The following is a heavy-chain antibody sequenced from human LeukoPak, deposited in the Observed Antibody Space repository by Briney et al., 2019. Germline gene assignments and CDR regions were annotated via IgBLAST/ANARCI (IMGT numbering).Heavy chain of an antibody. CDR3: ASYYDFWSGYAPFDY. J-gene: IGHJ4*02. V-gene: IGHV3-15*07. Sequence: GGSLRLSCAASGFTFSNAWMNWVRQAPGKGLEWVGRIKSKTDGGTTDYAAPVKGRFTISRDNAKNSLYLQMNSLRAEDTAVYYCASYYDFWSGYAPFDYWGQGTLVTVSS. CDR2: IKSKTDGGTT. CDR1: GFTFSNAW. D-gene: IGHD3-3*01.